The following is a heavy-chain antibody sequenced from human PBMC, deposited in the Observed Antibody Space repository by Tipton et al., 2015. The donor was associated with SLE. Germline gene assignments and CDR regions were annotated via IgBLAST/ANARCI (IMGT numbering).Heavy chain of an antibody. D-gene: IGHD6-13*01. CDR2: IYYSGST. CDR1: GGSISSGDYY. J-gene: IGHJ4*02. V-gene: IGHV4-30-4*01. CDR3: ARESRSSSWYYFDY. Sequence: TLSLTCTVSGGSISSGDYYWSWIRQPPGKGLEWIGYIYYSGSTNYNPSLKSRVTISVDTSKNQFSLKLSSVTAADTAVYYCARESRSSSWYYFDYWGQGTLVTVSS.